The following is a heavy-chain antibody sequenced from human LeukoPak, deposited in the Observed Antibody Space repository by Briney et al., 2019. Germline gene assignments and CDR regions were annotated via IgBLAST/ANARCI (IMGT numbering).Heavy chain of an antibody. Sequence: SGGSLRLSCATSGFKFNLYAMTWVRQAPGKGLEWVSTIDDPGTMYHADSVKGRFTISRDNSKNTLYLQMNSLRAEDTAVYYCARESYGYNIDYWGQGTLVTVSS. J-gene: IGHJ4*02. D-gene: IGHD3-16*01. V-gene: IGHV3-23*01. CDR3: ARESYGYNIDY. CDR1: GFKFNLYA. CDR2: IDDPGTM.